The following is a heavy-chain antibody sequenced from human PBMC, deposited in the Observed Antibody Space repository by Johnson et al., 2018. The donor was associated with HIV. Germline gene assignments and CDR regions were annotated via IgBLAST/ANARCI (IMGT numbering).Heavy chain of an antibody. CDR3: ARDRGYWDAFDI. CDR1: GFTFSDYY. CDR2: ISSSGTTV. J-gene: IGHJ3*02. D-gene: IGHD3-22*01. Sequence: QVQLVESGGGLVKPGGSLRLSCAVSGFTFSDYYMSWIRQTPGTGLEWVSYISSSGTTVYYADSVKGRFSISRDNAKHSLYLQMNSLRAEDTAVYYCARDRGYWDAFDIWGQGTMVTVSS. V-gene: IGHV3-11*04.